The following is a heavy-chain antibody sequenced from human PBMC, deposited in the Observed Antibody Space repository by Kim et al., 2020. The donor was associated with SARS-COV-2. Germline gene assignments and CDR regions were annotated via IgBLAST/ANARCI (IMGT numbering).Heavy chain of an antibody. CDR3: AKVTWDGLDDY. D-gene: IGHD6-19*01. V-gene: IGHV3-23*01. Sequence: GVSLRLSCAASGFTFRSYAMSWVRQAPGKGLEWVSVISDSGAGTYYADSVKGRFTISRDNSKNTLYLQMNSLRAEDTAVYYCAKVTWDGLDDYWGQGTLVTVSS. J-gene: IGHJ4*02. CDR2: ISDSGAGT. CDR1: GFTFRSYA.